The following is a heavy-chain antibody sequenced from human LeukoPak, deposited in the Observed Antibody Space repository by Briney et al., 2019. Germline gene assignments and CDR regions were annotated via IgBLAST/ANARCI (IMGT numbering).Heavy chain of an antibody. D-gene: IGHD3-10*01. CDR2: IYHSGST. J-gene: IGHJ5*02. Sequence: KASETLSLTCAVSGGSISSGGYSWSWIRQPPGKGLEWIGYIYHSGSTYYNPSLKSRVTISVDRSKNQFSLKLSSVTAADTAVYYCARETYYYGSGSYYNHYNWFDPWGQGTLVTVSS. V-gene: IGHV4-30-2*01. CDR3: ARETYYYGSGSYYNHYNWFDP. CDR1: GGSISSGGYS.